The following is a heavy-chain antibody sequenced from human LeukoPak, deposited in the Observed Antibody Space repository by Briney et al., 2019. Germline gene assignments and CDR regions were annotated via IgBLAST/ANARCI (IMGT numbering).Heavy chain of an antibody. J-gene: IGHJ3*02. V-gene: IGHV4-59*11. CDR1: GGSMSSHY. Sequence: PSETLSLTCTVFGGSMSSHYWSWIRQPPGKGLEWIGYISYIGSTNYNPSLKSRVTISVDTSKNQFSLKLSFVTAADAAVYFCARDPTTVTKGLDIWGQGTMVTVSS. CDR3: ARDPTTVTKGLDI. CDR2: ISYIGST. D-gene: IGHD4-17*01.